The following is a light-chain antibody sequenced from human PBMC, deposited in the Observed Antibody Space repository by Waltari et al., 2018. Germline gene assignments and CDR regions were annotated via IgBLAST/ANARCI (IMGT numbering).Light chain of an antibody. CDR3: SSYAGSNNVV. CDR1: SSDVGGYSY. CDR2: EVL. V-gene: IGLV2-8*01. J-gene: IGLJ2*01. Sequence: QSALTQPPSASGSPGQSVTISCTGTSSDVGGYSYVSGYQQHPGKAPNLIIFEVLQRPPGVPDRCSGPKSGNTAYRTVSGLQAEDEADYDCSSYAGSNNVVFGGGTKRTVL.